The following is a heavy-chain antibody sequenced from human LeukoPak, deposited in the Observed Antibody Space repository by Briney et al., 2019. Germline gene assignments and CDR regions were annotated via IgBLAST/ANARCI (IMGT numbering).Heavy chain of an antibody. V-gene: IGHV4-34*01. D-gene: IGHD4-23*01. J-gene: IGHJ6*02. Sequence: SETLSLTCAVYGGSFSGYYWSWIRQPPGKGLEWIGEINHSGSANYNPSLKSRVTISVDTSKNQFSLKLSSVTAADTAVYYCARDGVGKTYYYYGMDVWGQGTTVTVSS. CDR2: INHSGSA. CDR1: GGSFSGYY. CDR3: ARDGVGKTYYYYGMDV.